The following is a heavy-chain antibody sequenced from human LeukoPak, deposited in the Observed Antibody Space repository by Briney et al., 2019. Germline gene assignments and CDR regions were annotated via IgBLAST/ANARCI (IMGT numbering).Heavy chain of an antibody. CDR3: ARDKKRTSSGYDY. CDR2: INANSGGA. CDR1: GYTFTGYY. Sequence: ASVKVSCKASGYTFTGYYMHWVRQAPGQGLEWMGWINANSGGANYAQKFQGRVTMTRDTSISTAYMELSRLRSDDTAVYYCARDKKRTSSGYDYWGQGTLVTVSS. J-gene: IGHJ4*02. V-gene: IGHV1-2*02. D-gene: IGHD6-19*01.